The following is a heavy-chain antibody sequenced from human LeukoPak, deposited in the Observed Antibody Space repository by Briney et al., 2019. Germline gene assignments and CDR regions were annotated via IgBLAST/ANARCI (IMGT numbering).Heavy chain of an antibody. V-gene: IGHV4-61*02. J-gene: IGHJ6*03. CDR2: IYTSGST. CDR3: ARAVGYSSGWGGDYYYYMDV. CDR1: GGSISSGSYY. Sequence: SETLSLTCTVSGGSISSGSYYWSWIRQPAGKGLEWIGRIYTSGSTNYNPSLKSRVTISVDTSKNQFSLKLSSVTAADTAVYYCARAVGYSSGWGGDYYYYMDVWGKGTTVTISS. D-gene: IGHD6-19*01.